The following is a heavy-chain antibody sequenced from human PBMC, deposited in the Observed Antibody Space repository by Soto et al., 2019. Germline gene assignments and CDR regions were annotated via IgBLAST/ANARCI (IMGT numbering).Heavy chain of an antibody. J-gene: IGHJ4*02. CDR1: GGSISSGDYY. CDR2: IYYSGST. Sequence: SETLSLTCTVSGGSISSGDYYWSWIRQPPGKGLEWIGYIYYSGSTYYNPSLKSRVTISVDTSKNQFSLKLSSVTAADTAVYYCARDGDYYDSSGYYWRYFDYWGQGTLVTSPQ. D-gene: IGHD3-22*01. V-gene: IGHV4-30-4*01. CDR3: ARDGDYYDSSGYYWRYFDY.